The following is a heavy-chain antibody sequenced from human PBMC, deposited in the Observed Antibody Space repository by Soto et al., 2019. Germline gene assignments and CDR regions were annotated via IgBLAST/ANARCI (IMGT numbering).Heavy chain of an antibody. Sequence: ASVKVSCKASGYIFTYYLHWVRQAPGQGLEWMGIIHPSGGGSTYAQKFLGRVTMTRDTSTSTVFMELSSLRSADTAVYYCARGGHIAVVTASFDYWGQGTLVTVSS. D-gene: IGHD2-21*02. J-gene: IGHJ4*02. V-gene: IGHV1-46*03. CDR3: ARGGHIAVVTASFDY. CDR1: GYIFTYY. CDR2: IHPSGGGS.